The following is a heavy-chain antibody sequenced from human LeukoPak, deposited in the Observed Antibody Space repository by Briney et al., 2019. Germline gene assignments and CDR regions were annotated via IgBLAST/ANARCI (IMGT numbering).Heavy chain of an antibody. CDR3: ARYIAATGGFDY. CDR1: GGSISSNTYY. D-gene: IGHD6-13*01. CDR2: IHYGGST. J-gene: IGHJ4*02. V-gene: IGHV4-39*02. Sequence: PSETLSLTSTVSGGSISSNTYYWGWIRQPPGKGLEWIGNIHYGGSTYYNASLKSRVTISVDTSKNHFSLKLSSVTAADTAVYYCARYIAATGGFDYWGQGTLVTVSS.